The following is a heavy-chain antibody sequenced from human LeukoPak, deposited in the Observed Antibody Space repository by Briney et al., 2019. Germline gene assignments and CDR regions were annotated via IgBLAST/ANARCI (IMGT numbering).Heavy chain of an antibody. CDR2: IYYSGST. CDR3: ARRYYDFWSGYWYYFDY. CDR1: GGSISSSSYY. D-gene: IGHD3-3*01. V-gene: IGHV4-39*01. Sequence: SETLSLTCTVSGGSISSSSYYWGWIRQPPGKGLEWIGSIYYSGSTYYNPSLKSRVTISVDTSKNQFSLKLSSVTAAGTAVYYCARRYYDFWSGYWYYFDYWGQGTLVTVSS. J-gene: IGHJ4*02.